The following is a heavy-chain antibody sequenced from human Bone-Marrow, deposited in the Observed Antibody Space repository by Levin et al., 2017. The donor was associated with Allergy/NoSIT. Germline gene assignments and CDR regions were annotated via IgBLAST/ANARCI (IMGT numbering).Heavy chain of an antibody. D-gene: IGHD3-22*01. CDR3: AKHWREYYYETSGYYSGYFDS. V-gene: IGHV3-30*18. CDR1: GFTFSNYG. Sequence: HPGGSLRLSCIVSGFTFSNYGMHWVRQAPGKGLEWVAVTSYDGSHKIYVDSVKDRFTISRDNSKNTLYLQMTSLRAEDTAVYYCAKHWREYYYETSGYYSGYFDSWGQGTLVTVSS. CDR2: TSYDGSHK. J-gene: IGHJ4*02.